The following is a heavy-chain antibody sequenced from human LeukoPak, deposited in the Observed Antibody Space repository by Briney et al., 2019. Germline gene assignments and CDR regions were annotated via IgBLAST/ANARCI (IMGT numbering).Heavy chain of an antibody. CDR3: ARASHDFWSGYYPLDY. CDR1: GGSISSSNW. J-gene: IGHJ4*02. Sequence: PSETLSLTCAVSGGSISSSNWWSWVRQPPGKGLEWIGEIYHSGSTNYNPSLKSRVTISVDKSKNQFSLKLSSVTAADTAVYYCARASHDFWSGYYPLDYWGQGTLVTVSS. D-gene: IGHD3-3*01. V-gene: IGHV4-4*02. CDR2: IYHSGST.